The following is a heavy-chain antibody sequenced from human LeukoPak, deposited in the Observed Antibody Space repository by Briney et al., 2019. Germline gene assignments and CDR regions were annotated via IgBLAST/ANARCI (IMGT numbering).Heavy chain of an antibody. CDR2: IYTSGST. J-gene: IGHJ6*03. Sequence: SETLSLTCTVSGGSISSGNYYWRWIRKPAGKGLEWIGRIYTSGSTNYNPSLKSRVTISVDTSKNQFSLKLTSVTAADTAVYYCARTTEGGYTYGYFYYYYMDVWGKGTTVTISS. V-gene: IGHV4-61*02. D-gene: IGHD5-18*01. CDR3: ARTTEGGYTYGYFYYYYMDV. CDR1: GGSISSGNYY.